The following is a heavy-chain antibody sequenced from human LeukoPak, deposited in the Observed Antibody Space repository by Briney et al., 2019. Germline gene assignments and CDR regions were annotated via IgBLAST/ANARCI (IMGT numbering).Heavy chain of an antibody. CDR1: GFTVSSKY. CDR3: ARESSGWLQLFDY. CDR2: IYSGGST. J-gene: IGHJ4*02. Sequence: PGGSLRLSCAASGFTVSSKYMSWVRQAPGKGLEWVSVIYSGGSTYYADSVKGRFTISRDNSKNTVYLQMNSLRAEDTAVYYCARESSGWLQLFDYWGQGTLVIVSS. D-gene: IGHD5-24*01. V-gene: IGHV3-66*01.